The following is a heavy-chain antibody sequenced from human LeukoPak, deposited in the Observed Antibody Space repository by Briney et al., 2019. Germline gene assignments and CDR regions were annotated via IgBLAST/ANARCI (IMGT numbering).Heavy chain of an antibody. D-gene: IGHD5-12*01. V-gene: IGHV4-59*08. J-gene: IGHJ5*02. Sequence: SETLPLTCTVSGGSISSHLWNWIRQTPGKGLEWLGRISYSGSTIYNPSLKSRITISVDTSKDQFSLKLSSVTAADTAVYYCARRQTEAAGYADNGNWLDPWGQGTLVTVTP. CDR2: ISYSGST. CDR1: GGSISSHL. CDR3: ARRQTEAAGYADNGNWLDP.